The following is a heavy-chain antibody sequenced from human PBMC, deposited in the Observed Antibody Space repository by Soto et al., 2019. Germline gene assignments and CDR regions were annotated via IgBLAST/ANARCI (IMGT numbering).Heavy chain of an antibody. CDR3: AGGDYYHSSGYYFYYYTMDV. V-gene: IGHV4-39*05. Sequence: SETPSLTCTVSGGSISSSSYYWGWIRQPPGKGLEWIGNVYYGGSTYYNPSLKSRVTISVETSKSQFSLKLSSVTAADTAVYYCAGGDYYHSSGYYFYYYTMDVWGQGTTVTVSS. CDR2: VYYGGST. CDR1: GGSISSSSYY. J-gene: IGHJ6*02. D-gene: IGHD3-22*01.